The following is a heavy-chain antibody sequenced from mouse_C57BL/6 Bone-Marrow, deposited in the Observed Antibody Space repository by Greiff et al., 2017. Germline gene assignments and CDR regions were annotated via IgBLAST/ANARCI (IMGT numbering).Heavy chain of an antibody. CDR1: GFTFSDYY. CDR2: ISNGGGST. Sequence: EVKLVESGGGLVQPGGSLKLSCAASGFTFSDYYMYWVRQTPEKRLEWVAYISNGGGSTYYPDTVKGRFTISRDTAKNTLYLQMSRLMSEDTAMYYCERQSGSTSWFAYWGQGTLVTVSA. D-gene: IGHD1-1*01. V-gene: IGHV5-12*01. J-gene: IGHJ3*01. CDR3: ERQSGSTSWFAY.